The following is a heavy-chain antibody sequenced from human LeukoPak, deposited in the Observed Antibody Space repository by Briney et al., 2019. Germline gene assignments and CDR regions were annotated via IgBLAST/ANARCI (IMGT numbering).Heavy chain of an antibody. J-gene: IGHJ3*02. D-gene: IGHD4/OR15-4a*01. CDR3: SGADVFDI. CDR1: GFTFSTYW. Sequence: GGSLRLSCAGSGFTFSTYWMTWIRQAPGKGLEWVANINQDGTIKQYVESVKGRFTISRDNAKTSLYLQMNSLGDEDTAIYYCSGADVFDIWGQGTMVTASS. V-gene: IGHV3-7*01. CDR2: INQDGTIK.